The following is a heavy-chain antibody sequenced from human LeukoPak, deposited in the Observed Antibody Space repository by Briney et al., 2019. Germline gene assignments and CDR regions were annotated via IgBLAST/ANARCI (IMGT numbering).Heavy chain of an antibody. CDR2: ISAYNGNT. J-gene: IGHJ3*02. Sequence: ASVKVSCRASGYTFTSYGISWVQQAPGQGLEWMGWISAYNGNTNYAQKLQGRVTMTTDTSTSTAYMELRSLRSDDTAVYYCARVCSSWDDAFDIWGQGTMVTVSS. CDR1: GYTFTSYG. V-gene: IGHV1-18*01. CDR3: ARVCSSWDDAFDI. D-gene: IGHD6-13*01.